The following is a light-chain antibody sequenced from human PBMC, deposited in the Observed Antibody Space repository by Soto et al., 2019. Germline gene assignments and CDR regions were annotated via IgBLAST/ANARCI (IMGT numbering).Light chain of an antibody. CDR2: AAS. Sequence: AIQMTQSLSSLSASVGDRVTITCRASQGIRNDLGWYQQKPGKAPKPLIYAASSLQSGVPSRFSGSGSGTACTLTINSLQPEDFATYYCLHDYNYPLTFGPGTKVEIK. CDR3: LHDYNYPLT. V-gene: IGKV1-6*01. J-gene: IGKJ1*01. CDR1: QGIRND.